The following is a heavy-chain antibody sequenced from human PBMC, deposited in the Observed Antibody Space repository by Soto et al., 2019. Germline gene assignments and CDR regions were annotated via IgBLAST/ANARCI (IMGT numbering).Heavy chain of an antibody. V-gene: IGHV3-33*01. J-gene: IGHJ6*02. CDR1: GFTFSSYG. CDR2: IWYDGSNK. Sequence: PVGSLRLSCAASGFTFSSYGMHWVRQAPGKGLEWVAVIWYDGSNKYYADSVKGRFTISRDNSKNTLYLQMNSLRAEDTAVYYCARQQLVSDYYYGMDVWGQGTTVTVSS. CDR3: ARQQLVSDYYYGMDV. D-gene: IGHD6-13*01.